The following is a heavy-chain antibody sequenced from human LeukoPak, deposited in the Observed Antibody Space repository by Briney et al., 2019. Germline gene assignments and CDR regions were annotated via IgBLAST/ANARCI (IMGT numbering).Heavy chain of an antibody. V-gene: IGHV1-24*01. CDR2: FDPEDGET. CDR1: GYTLTELT. Sequence: ASVKVSCKVSGYTLTELTMHWVRQAPGKGLEWMGGFDPEDGETIYAQKFQGRVTMTEDTSTDTAYMELSSLRSEDTAVYYCAVYDFWSGYRKYYFDYWGQGTLVTVSS. J-gene: IGHJ4*02. D-gene: IGHD3-3*01. CDR3: AVYDFWSGYRKYYFDY.